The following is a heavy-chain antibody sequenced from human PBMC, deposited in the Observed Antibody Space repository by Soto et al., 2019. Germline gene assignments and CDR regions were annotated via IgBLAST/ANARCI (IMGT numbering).Heavy chain of an antibody. CDR3: ARDPYGDYYFDF. CDR1: GFTFSSYT. J-gene: IGHJ4*02. Sequence: EVQLVESGGGLVKPGGSLRLSCAASGFTFSSYTMNWVRQAPGKGLEWVSCITGSSSHMYYADSVKGRFTISRDNAKNSLYLQMNNLKAEDMAVYYCARDPYGDYYFDFWGQGTLVTVSS. D-gene: IGHD4-17*01. V-gene: IGHV3-21*01. CDR2: ITGSSSHM.